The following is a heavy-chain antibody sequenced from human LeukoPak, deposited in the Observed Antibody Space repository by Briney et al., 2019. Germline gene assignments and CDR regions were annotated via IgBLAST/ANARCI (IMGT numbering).Heavy chain of an antibody. V-gene: IGHV3-9*01. Sequence: PGGSLRLSCAASGFTFDDYAMHWVRQAQGKGLERVSGISWNSGSIAYADSVKGRLTISRVNAKNSLYLQMSSLRAEDTALYNCARAVKGYYSVGSCYSLDYGGKGTRFTVSS. J-gene: IGHJ4*02. CDR1: GFTFDDYA. CDR2: ISWNSGSI. D-gene: IGHD2-15*01. CDR3: ARAVKGYYSVGSCYSLDY.